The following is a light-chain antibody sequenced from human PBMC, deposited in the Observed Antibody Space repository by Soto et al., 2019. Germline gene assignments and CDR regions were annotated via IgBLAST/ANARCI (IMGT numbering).Light chain of an antibody. J-gene: IGKJ1*01. CDR3: QQYGSSGT. V-gene: IGKV3-20*01. CDR2: GAS. CDR1: QSVSNNY. Sequence: EIGLTQSPGTLSLSPGARAPLSCRASQSVSNNYLAWYQQKPGQAPRLLIYGASNRATGIPDRFSGSGSGTDFTLTISRLEPEDFAVYYCQQYGSSGTFGQGTKVDIK.